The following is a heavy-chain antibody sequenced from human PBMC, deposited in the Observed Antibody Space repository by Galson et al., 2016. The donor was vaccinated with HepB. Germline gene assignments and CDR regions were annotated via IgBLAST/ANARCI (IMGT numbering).Heavy chain of an antibody. V-gene: IGHV3-23*01. CDR1: GFPFSTYG. CDR3: AKKSLVAGTATYVFDN. D-gene: IGHD6-19*01. J-gene: IGHJ4*02. Sequence: SLRLSCAASGFPFSTYGMSWVRPAPGKGLEWVSGISGSGGSIYSADSVKGRFTISRDNSKNTLYLQMNSLRADDTAVYYCAKKSLVAGTATYVFDNWGQGTLVIVSS. CDR2: ISGSGGSI.